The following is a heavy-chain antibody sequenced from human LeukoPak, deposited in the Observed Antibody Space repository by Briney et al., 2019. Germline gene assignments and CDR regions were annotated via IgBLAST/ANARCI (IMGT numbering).Heavy chain of an antibody. CDR1: GFTFSDYY. CDR2: ISSSSSYT. CDR3: ARTAYSDYSLGF. J-gene: IGHJ4*02. V-gene: IGHV3-11*06. Sequence: GGSLRLSCAASGFTFSDYYMSWIRQAPGKGLEWVSYISSSSSYTNYADSVKGRFTISRDNAKNTLYLQMNSLRAEDTAVYYCARTAYSDYSLGFWGQGTLVTVSS. D-gene: IGHD5-12*01.